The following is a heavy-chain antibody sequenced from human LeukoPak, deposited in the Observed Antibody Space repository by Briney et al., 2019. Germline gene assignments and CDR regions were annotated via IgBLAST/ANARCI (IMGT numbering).Heavy chain of an antibody. J-gene: IGHJ4*02. V-gene: IGHV4-59*01. CDR2: IYYSGST. CDR1: GGSISSYY. D-gene: IGHD2-2*01. CDR3: AKDRGVVAVVPASLFDY. Sequence: SETLSLTCTVSGGSISSYYWSWIRQPPGKGLEWIGYIYYSGSTNYNPSLKSRVTISVDTSKNQFSLKLSSVTAADTAVYYCAKDRGVVAVVPASLFDYWGQGTLVIVSS.